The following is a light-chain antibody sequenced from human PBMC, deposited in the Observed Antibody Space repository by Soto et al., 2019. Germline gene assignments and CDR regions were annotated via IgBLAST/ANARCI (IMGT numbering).Light chain of an antibody. Sequence: EIVLTQSPHTLSLSPGERATLSCRASQSVSSDYLVWYQQKPGQAPRLLIYGASSRATGIPDRFSGSGSGTEFTLTISSLQPEDFATDDCQQYNTYWTVGQGTKVDIK. CDR1: QSVSSDY. CDR3: QQYNTYWT. J-gene: IGKJ1*01. CDR2: GAS. V-gene: IGKV3-20*01.